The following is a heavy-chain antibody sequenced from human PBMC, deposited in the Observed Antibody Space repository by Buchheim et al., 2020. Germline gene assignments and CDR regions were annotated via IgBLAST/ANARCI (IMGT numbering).Heavy chain of an antibody. Sequence: EVQLVESGGGLVQPGGSLRLSCAASGFTVSSNYMSWVRQAPGKGLEWVSVIYSGGSTYYADSVKGRFTISRDNSKNTLYLQMNSLRAEDTAVYYCARDQHKDYDFWSGYYSYYYGMDVWGQGTT. V-gene: IGHV3-66*01. D-gene: IGHD3-3*01. CDR1: GFTVSSNY. J-gene: IGHJ6*02. CDR2: IYSGGST. CDR3: ARDQHKDYDFWSGYYSYYYGMDV.